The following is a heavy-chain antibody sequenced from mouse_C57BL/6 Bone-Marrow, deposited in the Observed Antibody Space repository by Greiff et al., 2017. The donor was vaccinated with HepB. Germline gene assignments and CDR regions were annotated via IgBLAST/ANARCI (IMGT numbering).Heavy chain of an antibody. Sequence: EVQVVESGGGLVQPGGSLSLSCAASGFTFTDYYMSWVRQPPGKALEWLGFIRNKANGYTTAYSASVKGRFTISRDNSQSILYLQMNALRAEDSATYYFARYIAFFDVWGTGTTVTVSS. V-gene: IGHV7-3*01. D-gene: IGHD6-1*01. CDR1: GFTFTDYY. J-gene: IGHJ1*03. CDR2: IRNKANGYTT. CDR3: ARYIAFFDV.